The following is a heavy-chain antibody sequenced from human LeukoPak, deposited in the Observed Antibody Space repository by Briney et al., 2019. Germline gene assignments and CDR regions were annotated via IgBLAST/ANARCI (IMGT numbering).Heavy chain of an antibody. Sequence: SETLSLTCAVYGGSFSGYYWSWIRQPPGKGLEWIGEINHSGSTNYNPSLKSRVTISVDTSKNQFSLKLRSVTAADTAVDYCVRGPYPGWLRRYYFYYWGQGTLVTVPS. CDR2: INHSGST. CDR3: VRGPYPGWLRRYYFYY. CDR1: GGSFSGYY. V-gene: IGHV4-34*01. D-gene: IGHD5-12*01. J-gene: IGHJ4*02.